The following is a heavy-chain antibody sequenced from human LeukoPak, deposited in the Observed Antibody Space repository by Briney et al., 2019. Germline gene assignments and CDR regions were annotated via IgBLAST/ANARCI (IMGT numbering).Heavy chain of an antibody. CDR2: ISAYNGNT. CDR3: ARDQGYCSGGSCYWVMGFHKQYWYFDL. D-gene: IGHD2-15*01. CDR1: GYTFTSYG. J-gene: IGHJ2*01. V-gene: IGHV1-18*01. Sequence: ASVKVSCKASGYTFTSYGISWVRQAPGQGLEWMGWISAYNGNTNYAQKLQGRVTMTTDTSTSTAYMELRSLRSDDTAVYYCARDQGYCSGGSCYWVMGFHKQYWYFDLWGRGTLVTVSS.